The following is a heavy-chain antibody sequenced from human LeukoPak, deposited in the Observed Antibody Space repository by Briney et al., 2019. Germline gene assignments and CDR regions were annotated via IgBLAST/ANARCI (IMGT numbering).Heavy chain of an antibody. Sequence: SETLSLTCIVSGGSIGRSSYYWGWIRQPPGKGLEWIGEIYHSGSTNYNPSLKSRVTISVDKSKNQFSLKLSSVTAADTAVYYCARVRYCTNGVCQYYMDVWGKGTTVTVSS. CDR3: ARVRYCTNGVCQYYMDV. CDR2: IYHSGST. CDR1: GGSIGRSSYY. V-gene: IGHV4-39*07. J-gene: IGHJ6*03. D-gene: IGHD2-8*01.